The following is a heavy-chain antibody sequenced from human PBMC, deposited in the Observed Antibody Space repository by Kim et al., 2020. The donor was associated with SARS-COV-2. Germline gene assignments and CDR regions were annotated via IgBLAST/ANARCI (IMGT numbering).Heavy chain of an antibody. CDR3: AKDLKSAAGMGEYYYYG. Sequence: GGSLRLSCAASGFTFSSYGMHWVRQAPGKGLEWVAVISYDGSNKYYADSVKGRFTISRDNSKNTLYLQMNSLRAEDTAVYYCAKDLKSAAGMGEYYYYG. CDR1: GFTFSSYG. V-gene: IGHV3-30*18. J-gene: IGHJ6*01. D-gene: IGHD6-13*01. CDR2: ISYDGSNK.